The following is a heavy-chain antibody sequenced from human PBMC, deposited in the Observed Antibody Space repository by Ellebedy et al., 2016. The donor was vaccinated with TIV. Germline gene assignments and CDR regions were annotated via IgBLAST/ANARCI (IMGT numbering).Heavy chain of an antibody. V-gene: IGHV3-23*01. D-gene: IGHD2-2*01. J-gene: IGHJ4*02. Sequence: GESLKISCVASGFTFSSSTMHWVRQAPGKGLEWVSAISGSGGSTYYADSVKGRFTISRDNSKNTLYLQMNSLRAEDTAVYYCAKKGYCSSTSCYADYWGQGTLVTVSS. CDR3: AKKGYCSSTSCYADY. CDR2: ISGSGGST. CDR1: GFTFSSST.